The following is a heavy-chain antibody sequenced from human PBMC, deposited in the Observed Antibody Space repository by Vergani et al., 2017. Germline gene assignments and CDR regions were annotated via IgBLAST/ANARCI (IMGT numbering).Heavy chain of an antibody. D-gene: IGHD3-3*01. J-gene: IGHJ2*01. Sequence: EVQLVESGGGLVQPGRSLRLSCAASGFTFDDYAMPWVRPAPGKGLEWVSGISWNSGSIGYADSVKGRFTISRDNAKNSLYLQMNSLRAEDTALYYCAKDHYDFWSGYPNLSPFDLWGRGTLVTVSS. CDR1: GFTFDDYA. CDR2: ISWNSGSI. V-gene: IGHV3-9*01. CDR3: AKDHYDFWSGYPNLSPFDL.